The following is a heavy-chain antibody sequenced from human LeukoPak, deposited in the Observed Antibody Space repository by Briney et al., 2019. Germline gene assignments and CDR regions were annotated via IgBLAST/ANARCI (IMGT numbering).Heavy chain of an antibody. D-gene: IGHD3-10*01. V-gene: IGHV3-30*18. CDR2: ISYDGSNK. CDR3: AKDGSGSYYRNYYYYYGMDV. Sequence: GGSLRLSCAASGFTFSSYGMRWVRQAPGKGLEWVAVISYDGSNKYYADSVKGRFTISRDNSKNTLYLQMNSLRAEDTAVYYCAKDGSGSYYRNYYYYYGMDVWGQGTTVTVSS. CDR1: GFTFSSYG. J-gene: IGHJ6*02.